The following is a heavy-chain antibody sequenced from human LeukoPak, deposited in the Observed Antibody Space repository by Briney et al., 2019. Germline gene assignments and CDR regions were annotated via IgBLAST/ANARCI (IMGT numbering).Heavy chain of an antibody. V-gene: IGHV4-34*01. D-gene: IGHD3-3*01. Sequence: PSETLSLTCAAYGGSFSGYYWSWIRQPPGKGLEWIGEINHSGSTNYNPSLKSRVTISVDTSKNQFSLKLSSVTAADTAVYYCARVKFYDFWSGYPSYYYMDVWGKGTTVTVSS. CDR3: ARVKFYDFWSGYPSYYYMDV. CDR2: INHSGST. CDR1: GGSFSGYY. J-gene: IGHJ6*03.